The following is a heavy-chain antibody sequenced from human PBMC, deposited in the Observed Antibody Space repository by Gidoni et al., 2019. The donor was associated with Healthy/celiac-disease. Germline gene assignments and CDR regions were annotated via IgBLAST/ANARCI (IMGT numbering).Heavy chain of an antibody. J-gene: IGHJ4*02. V-gene: IGHV4-30-4*01. CDR1: GGSISSGDYY. CDR3: ARSGGKIVVVVAAEYYFDY. Sequence: QVQLQESGPGLVKPSQTLSLTCTVSGGSISSGDYYWSWIRQPPGKGLEWIGYIYYSGSTYYNPSLKSRVTISVDTSKNQFSLKLSSVTAADTAVYYCARSGGKIVVVVAAEYYFDYWGQGTLVTVSS. CDR2: IYYSGST. D-gene: IGHD2-15*01.